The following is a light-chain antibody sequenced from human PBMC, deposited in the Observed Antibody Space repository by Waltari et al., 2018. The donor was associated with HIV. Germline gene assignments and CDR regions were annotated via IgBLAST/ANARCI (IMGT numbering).Light chain of an antibody. V-gene: IGKV3-20*01. J-gene: IGKJ1*01. CDR2: GAS. CDR3: HQYGSSPRGT. CDR1: QSVSSSY. Sequence: DIVLTQSPGTLSLSLGERATLSCRASQSVSSSYLAWYQQKPGQAPRLLIYGASSRATGIPDRFSGSGSGTDFILTISRLEPEDSAVYYCHQYGSSPRGTFGQGTKVEIK.